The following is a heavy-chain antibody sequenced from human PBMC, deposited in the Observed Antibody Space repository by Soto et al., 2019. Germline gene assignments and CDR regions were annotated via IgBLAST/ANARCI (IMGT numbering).Heavy chain of an antibody. CDR3: AAYSSSYGMDV. D-gene: IGHD6-6*01. CDR2: ISSSGSTI. V-gene: IGHV3-48*03. Sequence: GGSLTLSCAASGFTFSSYEMNWVRQAPGKGLEWVSYISSSGSTIYYADSVKGRFTISRDNAKNSLYLQMNSLRAEDTAVYYCAAYSSSYGMDVWGQGTTVTVSS. CDR1: GFTFSSYE. J-gene: IGHJ6*02.